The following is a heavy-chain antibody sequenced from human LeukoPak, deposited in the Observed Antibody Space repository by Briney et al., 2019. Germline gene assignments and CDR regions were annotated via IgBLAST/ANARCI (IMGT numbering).Heavy chain of an antibody. Sequence: GASAKVSCKASGYAFTDYYMHWVRQAPGQGLEWMGIISPSGADTIYAQKFQGRVTMTRDTSTSTLYMELSSLRSEDTAVYYCARGLFCATSNCRYFDYWGQGTLVTVSS. CDR3: ARGLFCATSNCRYFDY. V-gene: IGHV1-46*01. CDR1: GYAFTDYY. D-gene: IGHD1-26*01. CDR2: ISPSGADT. J-gene: IGHJ4*02.